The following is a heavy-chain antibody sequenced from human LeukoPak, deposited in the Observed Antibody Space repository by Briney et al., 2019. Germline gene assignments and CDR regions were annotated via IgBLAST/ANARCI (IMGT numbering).Heavy chain of an antibody. J-gene: IGHJ4*02. V-gene: IGHV4-34*01. CDR1: GGSFSGYY. CDR3: ARSWGYDFWTGNLLDY. Sequence: SETLSLTCAVYGGSFSGYYWSWIRQPPGKGLEWIGEINHSGSTNYNPSLKSRVTMSVDTSKNQFSLKLSSVTAADTAVYYCARSWGYDFWTGNLLDYWGQGTLVTVSS. CDR2: INHSGST. D-gene: IGHD3-3*01.